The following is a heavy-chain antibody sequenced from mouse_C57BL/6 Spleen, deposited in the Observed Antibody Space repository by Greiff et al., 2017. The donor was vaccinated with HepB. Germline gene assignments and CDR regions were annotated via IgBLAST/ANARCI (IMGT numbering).Heavy chain of an antibody. CDR2: IDPETGGT. V-gene: IGHV1-15*01. CDR3: TREGSYYDYYAMDY. CDR1: GYTFTDYE. D-gene: IGHD1-1*01. Sequence: VQLQESGAELVRPGASVTLSCKASGYTFTDYEMHWVKQTPVHGLEWIGAIDPETGGTAYNQKFKGKAILTADKSSSTAYMELRSLTSEDSAVYYCTREGSYYDYYAMDYWGQGTSVTVSS. J-gene: IGHJ4*01.